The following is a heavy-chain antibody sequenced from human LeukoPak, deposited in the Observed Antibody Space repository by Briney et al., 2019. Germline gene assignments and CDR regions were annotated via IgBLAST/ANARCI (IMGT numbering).Heavy chain of an antibody. Sequence: SETLSLTCTVSGGSISSYYWSWIRQPAGKGLEWIGRIYTSGSTNYNPSLKSRVTMSVGTSKNQFSLKLSSVTAADTAVYYCARGYLWGPHYDSSGTPFDYWGQGTLVTVSS. V-gene: IGHV4-4*07. D-gene: IGHD3-22*01. J-gene: IGHJ4*02. CDR1: GGSISSYY. CDR2: IYTSGST. CDR3: ARGYLWGPHYDSSGTPFDY.